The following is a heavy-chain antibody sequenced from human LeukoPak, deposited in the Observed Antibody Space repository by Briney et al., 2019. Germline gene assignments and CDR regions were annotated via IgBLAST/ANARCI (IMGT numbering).Heavy chain of an antibody. J-gene: IGHJ4*02. Sequence: SQTLSLTCTVSGGSISSGSYYWSWIRQPAGKGLEWIGRIYTSGSTNYNPSLKSRVTISVDTSKNQFSLKLSSVTAADTAVYYCARLAWGRLDYWGQGILVTVSS. V-gene: IGHV4-61*02. D-gene: IGHD7-27*01. CDR1: GGSISSGSYY. CDR2: IYTSGST. CDR3: ARLAWGRLDY.